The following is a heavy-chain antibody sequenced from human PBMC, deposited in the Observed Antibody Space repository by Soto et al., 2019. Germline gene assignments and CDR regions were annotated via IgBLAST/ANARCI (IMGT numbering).Heavy chain of an antibody. V-gene: IGHV3-66*04. J-gene: IGHJ4*02. D-gene: IGHD5-18*01. CDR1: GVTVSSNY. Sequence: EVQLVESGGGLVQPGGSLRLSCAASGVTVSSNYMSWVRQAPGKGLEWGSVIYSGGSTYYADSVKGRFTISRDNSKNTLYLQMNSLRAEDTAVYYCARHGYNYGGGYFDDWGQGTLVTVSS. CDR3: ARHGYNYGGGYFDD. CDR2: IYSGGST.